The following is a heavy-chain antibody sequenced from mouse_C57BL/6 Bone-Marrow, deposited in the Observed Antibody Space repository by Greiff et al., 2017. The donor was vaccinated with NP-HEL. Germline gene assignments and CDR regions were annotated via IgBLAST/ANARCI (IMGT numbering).Heavy chain of an antibody. CDR2: IDPSDSYT. J-gene: IGHJ1*03. V-gene: IGHV1-69*01. Sequence: QVHVKQPGAELVMPGASVKLSCKASGYTFTSYWMHWVKQRPGQGLEWIGEIDPSDSYTNYNQKFKGKSTLTVDKSSSTAYMQLNSLTSEDSAVYYCARHYYYGSSYDFDVWGTGTTVTVSS. CDR3: ARHYYYGSSYDFDV. CDR1: GYTFTSYW. D-gene: IGHD1-1*01.